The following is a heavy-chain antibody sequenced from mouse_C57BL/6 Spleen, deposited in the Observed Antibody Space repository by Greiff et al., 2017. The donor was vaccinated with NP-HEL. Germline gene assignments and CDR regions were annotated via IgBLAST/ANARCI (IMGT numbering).Heavy chain of an antibody. CDR1: GYAFSSYW. V-gene: IGHV1-80*01. D-gene: IGHD1-1*01. J-gene: IGHJ4*01. CDR3: ARDPPYYYGSSYDAMDY. CDR2: IYPGDGDT. Sequence: QVQLQQSGAELVKPGASVKISCKASGYAFSSYWMNWVKQRPGKGLEWIGQIYPGDGDTNYNGKFKGKATLTADKSSSTAYMQLSSLTSEDSAVYFCARDPPYYYGSSYDAMDYWGQGTSVTVSS.